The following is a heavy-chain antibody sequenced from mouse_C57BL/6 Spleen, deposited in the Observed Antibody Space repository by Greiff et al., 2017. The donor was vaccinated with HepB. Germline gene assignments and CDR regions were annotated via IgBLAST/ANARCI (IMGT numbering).Heavy chain of an antibody. Sequence: QVQLKQSGAELVKPGASVKISCKASGYAFSSYWMNWVKQRPGKGLEWIGQIYPGDGDTNYNGKFKGKATLTADKSSSTAYMQLSSLTSEDSAVYFCARRRNWDDDYFDYWGQGTTLTVSS. CDR3: ARRRNWDDDYFDY. CDR1: GYAFSSYW. D-gene: IGHD4-1*01. V-gene: IGHV1-80*01. J-gene: IGHJ2*01. CDR2: IYPGDGDT.